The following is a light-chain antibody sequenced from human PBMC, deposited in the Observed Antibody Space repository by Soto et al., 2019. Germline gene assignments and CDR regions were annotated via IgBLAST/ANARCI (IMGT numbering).Light chain of an antibody. V-gene: IGKV3-20*01. CDR3: QQYFGSLYT. CDR2: AAS. CDR1: QSISSTY. J-gene: IGKJ2*01. Sequence: SVLTQSPGTLSLFPGERATLSCRTSQSISSTYVAWYQQRPGQAPRLLIYAASSRATGIPDRFSGSGSGTDFTLTISRLEHEDFAVYYCQQYFGSLYTFGQGTKLEIK.